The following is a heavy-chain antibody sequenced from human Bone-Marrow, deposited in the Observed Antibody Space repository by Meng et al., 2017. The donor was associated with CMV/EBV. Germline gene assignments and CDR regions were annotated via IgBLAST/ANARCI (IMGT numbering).Heavy chain of an antibody. V-gene: IGHV3-30*02. CDR2: IRYDGSNK. CDR3: ARVSGWRWKY. D-gene: IGHD5-24*01. CDR1: GFTFSSYA. J-gene: IGHJ4*02. Sequence: GESLKISCAASGFTFSSYAMSWVRQAPGKGLEWVAFIRYDGSNKYYADSVKGRFTISRDNAKNSLYLQMNSLRAEDTAVYYCARVSGWRWKYWGQGTRVTVSS.